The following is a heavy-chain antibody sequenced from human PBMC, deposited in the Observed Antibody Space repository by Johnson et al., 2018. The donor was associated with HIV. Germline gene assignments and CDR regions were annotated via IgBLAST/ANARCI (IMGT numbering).Heavy chain of an antibody. Sequence: VQLVESGGGLIQPGGSLRLSCAASGFTVSSNYMSWVRQAPGKGLEWVSVIYSGGSTYYADSVKGRFTISRDNSKNTLYLQMNSLRAEDTAVYYRASSFYQRRRAFDIWGQGTMVTVSS. CDR3: ASSFYQRRRAFDI. CDR1: GFTVSSNY. J-gene: IGHJ3*02. V-gene: IGHV3-53*01. D-gene: IGHD6-25*01. CDR2: IYSGGST.